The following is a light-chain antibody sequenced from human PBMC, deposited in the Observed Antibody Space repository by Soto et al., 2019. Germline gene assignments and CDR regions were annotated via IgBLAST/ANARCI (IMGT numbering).Light chain of an antibody. V-gene: IGKV3-15*01. CDR3: QQYNNWPPT. J-gene: IGKJ1*01. CDR1: QSVSSN. CDR2: GTS. Sequence: EILQTPCPATLTVCAGYRSTLSCMASQSVSSNLAWYQQKPGQAPRLLIYGTSTRATGIPARFSGSGSGTEFTLTISSLQSEDFAVYYCQQYNNWPPTFSPGTKV.